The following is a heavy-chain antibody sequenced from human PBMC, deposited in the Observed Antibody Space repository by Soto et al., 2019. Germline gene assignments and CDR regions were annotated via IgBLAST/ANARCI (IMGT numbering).Heavy chain of an antibody. CDR1: GFTFSSYA. V-gene: IGHV3-49*04. CDR3: TRASSLDFDF. J-gene: IGHJ4*02. CDR2: IRRNAYGGTT. Sequence: PGGSLRLSCAASGFTFSSYAMSWVRQAPGKGLEWVGFIRRNAYGGTTDYAASVKGRFTISRDDSKSIAYLQMNSLRTEDTALYYCTRASSLDFDFWGQGTLVTVSS. D-gene: IGHD3-16*01.